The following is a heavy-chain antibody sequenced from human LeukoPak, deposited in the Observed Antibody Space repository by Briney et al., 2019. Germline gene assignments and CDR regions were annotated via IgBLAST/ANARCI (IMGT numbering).Heavy chain of an antibody. D-gene: IGHD2-21*02. CDR1: GYSFTSYW. Sequence: GESLKISCKGSGYSFTSYWIGWVRQKPGKGLEWMGVIYPGDSDTRYSPSFQGQVTISADKSISTAYLRWSSLKASDTAMYYCARLPYCGGDCYPNWFDPWGQGALVTVSS. CDR3: ARLPYCGGDCYPNWFDP. J-gene: IGHJ5*02. CDR2: IYPGDSDT. V-gene: IGHV5-51*01.